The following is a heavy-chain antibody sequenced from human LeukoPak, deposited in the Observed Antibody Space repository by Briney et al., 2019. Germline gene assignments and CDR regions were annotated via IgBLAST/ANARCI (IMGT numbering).Heavy chain of an antibody. J-gene: IGHJ4*02. CDR2: ISGDGGST. CDR1: GFTFDDYA. Sequence: GGSLRLSCAASGFTFDDYAMHWVRQAPGKGLEWVSLISGDGGSTYSADSVKGRFTISRDTSLNTLYLQMNNLRAEDTAVYFCAKRGVVIRGILVIGYHQEAYHYDFWGQGVLVTVSS. V-gene: IGHV3-43*02. CDR3: AKRGVVIRGILVIGYHQEAYHYDF. D-gene: IGHD3-10*01.